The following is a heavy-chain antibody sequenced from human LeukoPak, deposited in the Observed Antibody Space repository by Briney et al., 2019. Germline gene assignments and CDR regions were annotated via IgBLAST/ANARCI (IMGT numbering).Heavy chain of an antibody. V-gene: IGHV1-18*01. CDR3: ARPSSGWASYYFDY. J-gene: IGHJ4*02. Sequence: ASVTVSFKSSGYTFTSYGISWVRQAPGQGREWMGWISAYNGNTNYAQKLQGRVTMTTDTSTSTAYMELRSLRSDDTAVYYCARPSSGWASYYFDYWGQGTLVTVSS. CDR1: GYTFTSYG. CDR2: ISAYNGNT. D-gene: IGHD6-19*01.